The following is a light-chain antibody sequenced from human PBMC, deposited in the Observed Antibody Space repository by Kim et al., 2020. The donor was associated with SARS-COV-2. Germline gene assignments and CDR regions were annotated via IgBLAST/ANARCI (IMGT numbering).Light chain of an antibody. CDR2: DAS. Sequence: ASIGDRVTGTCRASERISSWLAWYQKKPGKAPKVVIYDASILESGVPSRFSGSGSGTEFTLTISSLQPDDFATYYCQQYNSYPWTFGQGTKVDIK. CDR1: ERISSW. V-gene: IGKV1-5*01. J-gene: IGKJ1*01. CDR3: QQYNSYPWT.